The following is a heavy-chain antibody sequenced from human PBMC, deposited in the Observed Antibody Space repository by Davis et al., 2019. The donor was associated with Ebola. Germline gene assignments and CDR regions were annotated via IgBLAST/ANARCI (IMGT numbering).Heavy chain of an antibody. CDR1: GYTFTSYG. CDR2: ISAYNGNT. Sequence: AASVKVSCKASGYTFTSYGISWVRQAPGQGLEWMGWISAYNGNTNYAQKLQGRVTMTTDISTSTAYMELRSLRSDDTAVYYCARDRFLNWFDPWGQGTLVTVSS. J-gene: IGHJ5*02. D-gene: IGHD3-3*01. CDR3: ARDRFLNWFDP. V-gene: IGHV1-18*01.